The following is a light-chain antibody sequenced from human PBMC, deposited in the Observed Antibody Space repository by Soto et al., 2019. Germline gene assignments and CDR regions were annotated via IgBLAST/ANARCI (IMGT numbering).Light chain of an antibody. CDR3: QQRSYLFT. Sequence: EIVLTQSPGTLSFSPGEGATLSCRVSQSVGSSLAWYQQKPGQAPRLLIYDASNRATGIPARFSGSGSGTDFTLTINSLEPEDVAVYYCQQRSYLFTFGGGTKVDIK. V-gene: IGKV3-11*01. J-gene: IGKJ4*01. CDR2: DAS. CDR1: QSVGSS.